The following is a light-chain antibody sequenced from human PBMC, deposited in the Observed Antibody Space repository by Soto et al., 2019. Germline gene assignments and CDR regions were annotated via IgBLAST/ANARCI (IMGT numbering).Light chain of an antibody. J-gene: IGLJ2*01. CDR2: GNI. Sequence: QSVLTQPPSVSGAPGQRVTISCTGSSSNIGTSYDVNGYQQLPGTAPKLLIYGNINRPSGVPDRFSGSKSGTSASLAISGLQAEDEADYYCQSHDTSLSGSIFGGGTKLTVL. CDR1: SSNIGTSYD. CDR3: QSHDTSLSGSI. V-gene: IGLV1-40*01.